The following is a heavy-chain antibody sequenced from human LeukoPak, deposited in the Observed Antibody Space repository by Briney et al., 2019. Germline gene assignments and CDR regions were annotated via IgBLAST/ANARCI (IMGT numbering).Heavy chain of an antibody. D-gene: IGHD3-22*01. J-gene: IGHJ3*02. CDR3: ARDLSSESYYYDSSGPGTFDT. CDR1: GFTFSSYS. Sequence: GGSLRLSCAASGFTFSSYSMNWVRQAPGKGLEWVSSISSSSSYIYYADSVKGRFTISRDNAKNSLYLQMNSLRAEDTVVYYCARDLSSESYYYDSSGPGTFDTWGQGTMVTVSS. CDR2: ISSSSSYI. V-gene: IGHV3-21*01.